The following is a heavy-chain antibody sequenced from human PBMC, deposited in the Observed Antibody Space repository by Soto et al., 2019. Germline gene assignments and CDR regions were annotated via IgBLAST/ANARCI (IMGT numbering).Heavy chain of an antibody. J-gene: IGHJ4*02. Sequence: QVQLAESGGGLVKSGGSLTLSCSTSGFFFTDYFMSWIRQAPGKGLEWVSYISPSGDVTHYADSVKGRFTISRDNTKNSLFLQMSSLRDDDTAVYYCARQLERRVGAASHWGQGTQVSVSS. V-gene: IGHV3-11*01. D-gene: IGHD1-26*01. CDR2: ISPSGDVT. CDR3: ARQLERRVGAASH. CDR1: GFFFTDYF.